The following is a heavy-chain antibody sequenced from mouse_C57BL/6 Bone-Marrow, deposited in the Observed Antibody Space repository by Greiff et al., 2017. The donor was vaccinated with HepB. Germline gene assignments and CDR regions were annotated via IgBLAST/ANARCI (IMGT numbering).Heavy chain of an antibody. V-gene: IGHV3-8*01. J-gene: IGHJ2*01. CDR2: ISYSGST. CDR1: AYSITSDY. CDR3: ARYNYGSSYLDY. D-gene: IGHD1-1*01. Sequence: EVKLVESGPGLAKPSQTLSLTCPVTAYSITSDYWNWIRKFPGNKLEYMGYISYSGSTYYNPSLKSRISITRDTSKNQYYLQLNSVTTEDTATYYCARYNYGSSYLDYWGQGTTLTVSS.